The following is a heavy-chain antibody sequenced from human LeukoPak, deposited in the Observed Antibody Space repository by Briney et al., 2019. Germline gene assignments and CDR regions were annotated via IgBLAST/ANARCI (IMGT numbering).Heavy chain of an antibody. CDR3: ATESGTYSGTCFDY. V-gene: IGHV3-33*07. CDR2: MWLHGTYK. J-gene: IGHJ4*02. Sequence: GGSLRLSCAASGFTFNSNGMYWVRQAPGTGLEWVAFMWLHGTYKHYADSVKGRFTISRDNAKNSLYLQMNSLRAEDTAVYYCATESGTYSGTCFDYWGQGNLVTVSS. CDR1: GFTFNSNG. D-gene: IGHD1-26*01.